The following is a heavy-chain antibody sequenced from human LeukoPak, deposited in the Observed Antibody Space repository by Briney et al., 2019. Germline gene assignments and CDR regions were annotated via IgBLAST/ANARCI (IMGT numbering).Heavy chain of an antibody. CDR1: GGTFSSYA. D-gene: IGHD3-3*01. J-gene: IGHJ5*02. Sequence: SVKVSCKASGGTFSSYAISWVRQAPGQGLEWMGRIIPILGIANYAQKFQGRVTITADKSTSTAYMELNSLRLEDTAVYYCAGEPIFGIVIVGGWFDPWGQGTRVAVSS. CDR2: IIPILGIA. CDR3: AGEPIFGIVIVGGWFDP. V-gene: IGHV1-69*04.